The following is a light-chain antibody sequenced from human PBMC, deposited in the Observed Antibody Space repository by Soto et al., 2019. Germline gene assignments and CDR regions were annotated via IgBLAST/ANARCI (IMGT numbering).Light chain of an antibody. CDR3: SSYTSSSTLVV. CDR1: SSDVGVYKY. Sequence: QSALTQPASVSGSPGQSITISCTGTSSDVGVYKYVSWYQQHPGNAPKLMIYEVSNRPSGVSNRFSGSKSGNTASLSISGLQAEDEADYYCSSYTSSSTLVVFGTGTKLTVL. CDR2: EVS. J-gene: IGLJ1*01. V-gene: IGLV2-14*01.